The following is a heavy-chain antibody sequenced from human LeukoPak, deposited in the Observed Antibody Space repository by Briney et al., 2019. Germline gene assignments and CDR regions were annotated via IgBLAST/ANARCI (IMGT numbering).Heavy chain of an antibody. CDR1: GGSISASGHY. J-gene: IGHJ3*02. Sequence: SETLSLTCTVSGGSISASGHYWGWIRQPPGRGLEWIGSIYYSGSTYYNPSLRSRVTISLDTSKNQFSLKVNSVTAADTAVYYCARHNDPGHAFDIWGQGTMVTVSS. V-gene: IGHV4-39*01. CDR3: ARHNDPGHAFDI. D-gene: IGHD1-1*01. CDR2: IYYSGST.